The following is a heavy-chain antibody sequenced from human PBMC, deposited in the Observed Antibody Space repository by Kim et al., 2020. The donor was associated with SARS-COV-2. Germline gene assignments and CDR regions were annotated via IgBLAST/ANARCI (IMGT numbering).Heavy chain of an antibody. Sequence: YSQKFQGRVTITRDTSASTAYMELSSLRSEDTAVYYCAGGRGLRAYYFDYWGQGTLVTVSS. V-gene: IGHV1-3*01. CDR3: AGGRGLRAYYFDY. D-gene: IGHD4-17*01. J-gene: IGHJ4*02.